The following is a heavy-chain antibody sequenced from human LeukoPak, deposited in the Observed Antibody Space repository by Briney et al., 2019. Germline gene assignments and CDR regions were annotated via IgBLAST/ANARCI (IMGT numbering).Heavy chain of an antibody. Sequence: ASVKVSCKASGYTFTGYYMHWVRQAPGQGLEWMGWINPNSGGTNYAQKFQGRVTMTRDTATSTGYMELRSLTSDDTAVYYCARDPSNSSGRYWYIDVWGRGTLVTVSS. CDR3: ARDPSNSSGRYWYIDV. CDR1: GYTFTGYY. D-gene: IGHD3-22*01. V-gene: IGHV1-2*02. J-gene: IGHJ2*01. CDR2: INPNSGGT.